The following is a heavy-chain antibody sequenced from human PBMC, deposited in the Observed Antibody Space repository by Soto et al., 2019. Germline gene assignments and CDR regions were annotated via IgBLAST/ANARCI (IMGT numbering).Heavy chain of an antibody. J-gene: IGHJ4*02. D-gene: IGHD4-17*01. CDR3: AKTPRPGLLREPGY. CDR2: IYYSGST. CDR1: GGSISSSSYY. Sequence: SETLSLTCTVSGGSISSSSYYWGWIRQPPGKGLEWIGSIYYSGSTYYNPSLKSRVTISVDTSKNQFSLKLSSVTAADTAVYYCAKTPRPGLLREPGYWGQGTLVTVSS. V-gene: IGHV4-39*01.